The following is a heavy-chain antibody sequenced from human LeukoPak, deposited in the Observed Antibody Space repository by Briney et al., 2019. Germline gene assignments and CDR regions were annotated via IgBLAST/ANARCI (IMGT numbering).Heavy chain of an antibody. CDR3: ARDTIAAAGNEQYFDY. V-gene: IGHV3-66*01. Sequence: GGSLRLSCAASGFTVSSNYMSWVRQAPGKGLEWVSVIYSGGSTYYADSVKGRFTISRDNSKNTLYLQMNSLRAEDTAVYYCARDTIAAAGNEQYFDYWGQGTLVTVSS. CDR2: IYSGGST. D-gene: IGHD6-13*01. J-gene: IGHJ4*02. CDR1: GFTVSSNY.